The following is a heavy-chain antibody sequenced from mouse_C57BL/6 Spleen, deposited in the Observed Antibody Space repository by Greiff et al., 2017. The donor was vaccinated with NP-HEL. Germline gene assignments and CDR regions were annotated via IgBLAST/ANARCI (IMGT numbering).Heavy chain of an antibody. V-gene: IGHV1-26*01. CDR1: GYTFTDYY. CDR3: ARSKVQLLRSYFDY. Sequence: EVQLQQSGPELVKPGASVKISCKASGYTFTDYYMNWVKQSHGKSLEWIGDINPNNGGTSYNQKFKGKATLTVDKSSSTAYMELRSLTSEDSAVYYCARSKVQLLRSYFDYWGQGTTLTVSS. J-gene: IGHJ2*01. D-gene: IGHD1-1*01. CDR2: INPNNGGT.